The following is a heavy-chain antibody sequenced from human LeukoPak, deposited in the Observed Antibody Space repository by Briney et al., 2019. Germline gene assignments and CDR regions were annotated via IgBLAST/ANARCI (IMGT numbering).Heavy chain of an antibody. CDR1: GSTFSSYG. CDR3: AKAEGGYYYYGMDV. D-gene: IGHD1-14*01. Sequence: GGSLRLSCAASGSTFSSYGMHWVRQAPGKGLEWVAVISYDGSNKYYADSVQGRFTIFRDNSKNTLYLQMDSLRAEDTAVYYCAKAEGGYYYYGMDVWGQGTTVTVSS. CDR2: ISYDGSNK. J-gene: IGHJ6*02. V-gene: IGHV3-30*18.